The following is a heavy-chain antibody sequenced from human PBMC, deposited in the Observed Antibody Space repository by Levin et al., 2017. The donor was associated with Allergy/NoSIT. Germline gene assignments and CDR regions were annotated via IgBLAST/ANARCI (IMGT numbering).Heavy chain of an antibody. D-gene: IGHD3-3*01. J-gene: IGHJ4*02. CDR2: ISSSSSYI. CDR3: ARGLLRFLEWLSKPGSREGNFDY. Sequence: GESLKISCAASGFTFSSYSMNWVRQAPGKGLEWVSSISSSSSYIYYADSVKGRFTISRDNAKNSLYLQMNSLRAEDTAVYYCARGLLRFLEWLSKPGSREGNFDYWGQGTLVTVSS. V-gene: IGHV3-21*01. CDR1: GFTFSSYS.